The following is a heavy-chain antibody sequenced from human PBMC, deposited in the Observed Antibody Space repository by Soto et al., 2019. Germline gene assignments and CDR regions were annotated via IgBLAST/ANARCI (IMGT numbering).Heavy chain of an antibody. CDR3: ARRFYDGNEGFNY. V-gene: IGHV4-39*01. Sequence: WETLSLTGTVSGGSIRSSSFYWGWIRQPPGRGLEWIGGFYYSGSTYYNPSVKSRVTISVDTSKNQFSLNLSSVTAADTAVYYCARRFYDGNEGFNYWGQGTLVTVSS. CDR2: FYYSGST. D-gene: IGHD5-12*01. J-gene: IGHJ4*02. CDR1: GGSIRSSSFY.